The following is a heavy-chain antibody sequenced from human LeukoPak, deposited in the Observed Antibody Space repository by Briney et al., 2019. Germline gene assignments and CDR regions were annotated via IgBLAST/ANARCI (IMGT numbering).Heavy chain of an antibody. V-gene: IGHV1-18*01. Sequence: ASVTVSCKTSGYTFTIYGINWVRQAPGQGLEWMGWISGSSGNTKYAQNIQGRVTLTTDTPTRTAYMELRSLRSDDTAVYYCARGTVSGMDYYYMDVWGKGTTVTVSS. J-gene: IGHJ6*03. D-gene: IGHD4-11*01. CDR3: ARGTVSGMDYYYMDV. CDR1: GYTFTIYG. CDR2: ISGSSGNT.